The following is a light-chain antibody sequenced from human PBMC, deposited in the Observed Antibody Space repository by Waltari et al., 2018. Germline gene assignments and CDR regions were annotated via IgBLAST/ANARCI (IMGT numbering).Light chain of an antibody. CDR1: SSTIWDNY. Sequence: QSVLTQPPSVSAAPGQSVTISCSRTSSTIWDNYVAWYQHVPGTAPKLVILDNTRRTSWIPDRFSASKSGTSATLDITGLQTGDEAYYYCGTWDSSLSVVVFGGGTKLTVL. CDR2: DNT. V-gene: IGLV1-51*01. J-gene: IGLJ2*01. CDR3: GTWDSSLSVVV.